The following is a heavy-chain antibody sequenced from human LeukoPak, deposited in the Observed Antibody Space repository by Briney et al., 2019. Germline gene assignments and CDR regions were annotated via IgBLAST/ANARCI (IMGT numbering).Heavy chain of an antibody. CDR2: IRYDGSNR. CDR3: AKRRSVVPAADTGGYFDY. CDR1: GFTFSSYG. J-gene: IGHJ4*02. V-gene: IGHV3-30*02. Sequence: GGSLRLSCGVSGFTFSSYGMHWVRQAPGKGLEWVAYIRYDGSNRHYADSVKGRFTISRDNSKNTLYLQMNSLRVEDTAVYYCAKRRSVVPAADTGGYFDYWGQGTLVTVSS. D-gene: IGHD2-2*01.